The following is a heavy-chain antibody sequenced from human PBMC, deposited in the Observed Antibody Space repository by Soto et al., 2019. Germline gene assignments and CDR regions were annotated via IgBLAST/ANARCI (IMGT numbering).Heavy chain of an antibody. D-gene: IGHD2-21*02. CDR1: GGSISSGDYY. J-gene: IGHJ4*02. CDR2: IYYTGST. CDR3: ARDRPAGGNSVYFDY. V-gene: IGHV4-30-4*01. Sequence: SETLSLTCSVSGGSISSGDYYWSWIRQPPGKGLEWIGYIYYTGSTYYNPSLESRLSLSVDTSKNQFSLRLSSVTAADTAVYYCARDRPAGGNSVYFDYWGQGILVTVS.